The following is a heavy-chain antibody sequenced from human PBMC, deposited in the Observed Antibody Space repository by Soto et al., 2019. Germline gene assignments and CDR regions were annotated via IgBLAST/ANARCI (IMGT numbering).Heavy chain of an antibody. CDR3: ARVRDSSSPMVRCVYNWFDP. CDR2: IIPIFGTA. Sequence: QVQLVQSGAEVKKPGSSVKVSCKASGGTFSSYAISWVRQAPGQGLEWMGGIIPIFGTANYAQKFQGRVTITADESTSTAYMELSSLRSEDTAVYYCARVRDSSSPMVRCVYNWFDPWGQGTLVTVSS. D-gene: IGHD6-6*01. V-gene: IGHV1-69*01. CDR1: GGTFSSYA. J-gene: IGHJ5*02.